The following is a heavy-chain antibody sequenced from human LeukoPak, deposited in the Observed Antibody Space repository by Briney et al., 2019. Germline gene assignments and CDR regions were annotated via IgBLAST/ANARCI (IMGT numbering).Heavy chain of an antibody. CDR1: GFTFSSYG. CDR2: ISGSGGNT. D-gene: IGHD2-15*01. V-gene: IGHV3-23*01. J-gene: IGHJ4*02. CDR3: ARYYRLDY. Sequence: GGSLRLSCAASGFTFSSYGMNWVRQAPGKGLEWVSAISGSGGNTYYADSVKGRFTISRDNSKNTLYLQMNSLRADDTAVYYCARYYRLDYWGQGTLVTVSS.